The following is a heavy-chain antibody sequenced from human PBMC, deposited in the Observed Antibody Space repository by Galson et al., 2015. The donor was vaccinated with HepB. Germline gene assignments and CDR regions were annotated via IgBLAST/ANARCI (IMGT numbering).Heavy chain of an antibody. V-gene: IGHV4-34*01. CDR3: ARVDPVTMVRGVENWFDP. CDR2: INHSGST. Sequence: SETLSLTCAVYGGSFSGYYWSWIRQPPGKGLEWIGEINHSGSTNYNPSLKSRVTISVDTSKSQFSLKLSSVTAADTAVYYCARVDPVTMVRGVENWFDPWGQGTLVTVSS. J-gene: IGHJ5*02. CDR1: GGSFSGYY. D-gene: IGHD3-10*01.